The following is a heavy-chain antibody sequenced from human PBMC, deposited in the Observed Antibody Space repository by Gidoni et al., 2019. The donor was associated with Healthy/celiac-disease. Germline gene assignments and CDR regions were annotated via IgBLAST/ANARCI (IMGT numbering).Heavy chain of an antibody. CDR1: GYSISSGYY. CDR3: ARLGTTVITNWFDP. CDR2: IYHSGST. Sequence: QVQLQESGPGLVKPSETLSLTCAVSGYSISSGYYWGWIRQPPGKGLEWIGSIYHSGSTYYNPSLKSRVTISVDTSKNQFSLKLSSVTAADTAVYYCARLGTTVITNWFDPWGQGTLVTVSS. D-gene: IGHD4-17*01. V-gene: IGHV4-38-2*01. J-gene: IGHJ5*02.